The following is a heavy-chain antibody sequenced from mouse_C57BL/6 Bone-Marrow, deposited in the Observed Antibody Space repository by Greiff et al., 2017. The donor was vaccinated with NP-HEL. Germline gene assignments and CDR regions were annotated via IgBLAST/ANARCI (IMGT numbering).Heavy chain of an antibody. Sequence: EVQLQQSGTVLARPGASVKMSCKTSGYTFTSYWMHWVKQRPGQGLEWIGAIYPGNNDTSYNQKFKGKAKLTAVTSASTAYMELSSLTNEDSAVYYCTRLYYGSSYDFDYWGQGTTLTVSS. V-gene: IGHV1-5*01. CDR2: IYPGNNDT. CDR3: TRLYYGSSYDFDY. J-gene: IGHJ2*01. D-gene: IGHD1-1*01. CDR1: GYTFTSYW.